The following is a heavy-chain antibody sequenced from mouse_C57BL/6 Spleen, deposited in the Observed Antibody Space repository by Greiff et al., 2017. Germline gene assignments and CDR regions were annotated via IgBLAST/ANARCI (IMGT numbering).Heavy chain of an antibody. CDR1: GFTFSNYW. Sequence: EVKVEESGGGLVQPGGSMKLSCVASGFTFSNYWMNWVRQSPEQGLEWVAQIRLKSDNYATHYAESVKGRFTISRDDSKSSVYLQMNNLRAEDNGIYYCTGIYGGYSWFAYWGQGTLVTVSA. V-gene: IGHV6-3*01. J-gene: IGHJ3*01. CDR3: TGIYGGYSWFAY. CDR2: IRLKSDNYAT. D-gene: IGHD2-3*01.